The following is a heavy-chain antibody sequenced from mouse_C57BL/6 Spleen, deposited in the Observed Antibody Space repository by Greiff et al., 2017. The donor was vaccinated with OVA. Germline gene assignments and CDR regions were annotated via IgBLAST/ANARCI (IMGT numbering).Heavy chain of an antibody. CDR2: ISSGSSTI. CDR3: ARDLRGWYFDV. Sequence: EVQGVESGGGLVKPGGSLKLSCAASGFTFSDYGMHWVRQAPEKGLEWVAYISSGSSTIYYADTVKGRVTISRDHAKNTLFQQMTSLRSEDMAMYYCARDLRGWYFDVWGTGTTVTVSS. V-gene: IGHV5-17*01. D-gene: IGHD1-1*01. J-gene: IGHJ1*03. CDR1: GFTFSDYG.